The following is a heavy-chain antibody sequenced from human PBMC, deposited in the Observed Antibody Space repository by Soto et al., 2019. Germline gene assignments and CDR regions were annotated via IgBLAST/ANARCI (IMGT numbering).Heavy chain of an antibody. D-gene: IGHD3-22*01. J-gene: IGHJ4*02. Sequence: GGSLRLSCAASGFTFSSYWMSWVRQAPGKGLEWVANIKQDGSEKYYVDSVKGRFTISRDNAKNSLYLQMNSLRAEDTAVYYCASSTYYYDSSGYWGYYFDYWGQGTLVTVSS. V-gene: IGHV3-7*01. CDR3: ASSTYYYDSSGYWGYYFDY. CDR2: IKQDGSEK. CDR1: GFTFSSYW.